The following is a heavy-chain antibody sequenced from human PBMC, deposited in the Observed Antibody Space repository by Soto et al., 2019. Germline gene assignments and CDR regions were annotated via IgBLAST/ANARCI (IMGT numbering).Heavy chain of an antibody. CDR2: IYHSGIT. V-gene: IGHV4-30-2*01. J-gene: IGHJ6*02. Sequence: QLQLQESGSGLVKPSQTLSLTCAVSGASISSGGSSWSWIRQAPGTGLEWIGYIYHSGITNYNPSLMSRVTISVDKSQNLFSLSLSFVTAADTAVYYCARGLAVRGSYGLDVWGQGTTVTVSS. CDR1: GASISSGGSS. CDR3: ARGLAVRGSYGLDV. D-gene: IGHD3-10*01.